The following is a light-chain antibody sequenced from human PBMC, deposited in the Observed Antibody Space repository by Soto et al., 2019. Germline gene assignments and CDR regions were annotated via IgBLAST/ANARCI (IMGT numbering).Light chain of an antibody. CDR3: QQRTNWPPTWT. V-gene: IGKV3-11*01. J-gene: IGKJ1*01. CDR1: QSVSTY. CDR2: DAS. Sequence: EIVLTQSPAILSLSPGERATLSCRASQSVSTYLAWYQQRPGQAPRLLVYDASNRATGIPARFSGSGSGTDFNLTISSLEPEDFAVYYCQQRTNWPPTWTFGPGTKVEIK.